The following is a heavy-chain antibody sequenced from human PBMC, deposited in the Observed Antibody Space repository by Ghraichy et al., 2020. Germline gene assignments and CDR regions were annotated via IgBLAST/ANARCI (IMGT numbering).Heavy chain of an antibody. CDR1: GFTFSSYA. Sequence: GGSLRLSCAASGFTFSSYAMHWVRQAPGKGLEWVAVISYDGSNKYYADSVKGRFTISRDNSKNTLYLHMNSLRAEDTAGYYCARDRDIVVVPADSLPGGVWGQGTTVTVSS. V-gene: IGHV3-30-3*01. J-gene: IGHJ6*02. CDR2: ISYDGSNK. D-gene: IGHD2-2*01. CDR3: ARDRDIVVVPADSLPGGV.